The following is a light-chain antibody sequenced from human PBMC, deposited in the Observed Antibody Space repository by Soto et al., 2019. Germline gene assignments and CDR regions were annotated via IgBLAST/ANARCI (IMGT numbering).Light chain of an antibody. V-gene: IGKV1-39*01. CDR2: VAS. CDR1: QSISRY. CDR3: QQYNNWPPIT. Sequence: EIQMTQSPSSLSASVGDRVTITCRASQSISRYLNWYQQKPGKAPNLLIYVASSLQSEVPSRFSGSGSGTEFTLTISSLQSEDFAVYYCQQYNNWPPITFGQGTRLEIK. J-gene: IGKJ5*01.